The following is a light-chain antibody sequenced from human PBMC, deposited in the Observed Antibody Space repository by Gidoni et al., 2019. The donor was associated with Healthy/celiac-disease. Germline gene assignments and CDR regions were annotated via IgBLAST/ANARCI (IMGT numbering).Light chain of an antibody. Sequence: DIVFTQSPGTLSLSPGERATLSCRTSQSVSSSYLAWYQQKPGQAPRLLIYGASSRATGIPDRFSGSGSGTDFTLTISRLEPEEFAVYYCQQYGSSFLTFGGGTKVEIK. CDR3: QQYGSSFLT. V-gene: IGKV3-20*01. J-gene: IGKJ4*01. CDR2: GAS. CDR1: QSVSSSY.